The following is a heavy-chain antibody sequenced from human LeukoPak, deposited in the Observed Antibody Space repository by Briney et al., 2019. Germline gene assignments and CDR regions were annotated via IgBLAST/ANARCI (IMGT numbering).Heavy chain of an antibody. J-gene: IGHJ4*02. CDR1: GGSFSDYY. Sequence: PSETLSLTCAVYGGSFSDYYWSWLRQPPGKGLEWIGQINHSGSTNYNPSLKSRVTISVDTSKNQFSLEMSSVTAADTAVYYCARVGYCSSTSCYTPFDYWGQGTLVTVSS. CDR3: ARVGYCSSTSCYTPFDY. D-gene: IGHD2-2*02. V-gene: IGHV4-34*01. CDR2: INHSGST.